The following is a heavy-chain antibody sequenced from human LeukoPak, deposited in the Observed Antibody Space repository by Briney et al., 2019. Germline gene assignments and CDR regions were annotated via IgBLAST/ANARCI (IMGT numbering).Heavy chain of an antibody. CDR1: GFTVSSNY. V-gene: IGHV3-53*01. CDR3: AKVVSEEIWSGYWY. Sequence: PGGSLRLSCAASGFTVSSNYMSWVRQAPGKGLEWVSVIYSGGSTYYADSVKGRFTISRDNSKNTLYLQMNSLRAEDTAVYYCAKVVSEEIWSGYWYWGQGTLVTVSS. CDR2: IYSGGST. J-gene: IGHJ4*02. D-gene: IGHD3-3*01.